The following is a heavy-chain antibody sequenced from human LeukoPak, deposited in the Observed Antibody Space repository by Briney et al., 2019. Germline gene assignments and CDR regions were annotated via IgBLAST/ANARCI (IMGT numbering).Heavy chain of an antibody. CDR3: ARGIYFDY. V-gene: IGHV1-18*04. Sequence: ASVKVSCKASGYTFTSHWMHWVRQAPGQGLEWMGWISAYNGNTNYAQKLQGRVTLTTDTSTSTAYMDLRSLRSDDTAVYYCARGIYFDYWGQGTLVTVSS. J-gene: IGHJ4*02. CDR2: ISAYNGNT. CDR1: GYTFTSHW.